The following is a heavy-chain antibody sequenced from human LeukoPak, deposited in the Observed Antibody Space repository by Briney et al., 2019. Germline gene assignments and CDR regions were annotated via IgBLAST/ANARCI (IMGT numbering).Heavy chain of an antibody. J-gene: IGHJ3*02. Sequence: SETLSLTCAVYGGSFSGYYWSWIRQPPGKGLEWIGEINHSGSTNYNPSLKSRVTISVDTSKNQFSLKLSSVTAADTAVYYCAGRGSWYHLGAFDIWGQGTMVTVSS. CDR1: GGSFSGYY. CDR2: INHSGST. V-gene: IGHV4-34*01. CDR3: AGRGSWYHLGAFDI. D-gene: IGHD6-13*01.